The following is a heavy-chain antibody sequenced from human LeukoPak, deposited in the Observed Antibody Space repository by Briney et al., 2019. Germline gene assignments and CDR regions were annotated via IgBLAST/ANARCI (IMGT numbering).Heavy chain of an antibody. J-gene: IGHJ6*02. Sequence: NPGGSLRLSCVVSGLSFSDYGMHWVRQAPGKGLEWVSSISSSSSYIYYADSVKGRFTISRDNAKNSLYLQMNSLRAEDTAVYYCARALYYDILTGYDSYGMDVWGQGTTVTVSS. CDR1: GLSFSDYG. CDR2: ISSSSSYI. D-gene: IGHD3-9*01. V-gene: IGHV3-21*01. CDR3: ARALYYDILTGYDSYGMDV.